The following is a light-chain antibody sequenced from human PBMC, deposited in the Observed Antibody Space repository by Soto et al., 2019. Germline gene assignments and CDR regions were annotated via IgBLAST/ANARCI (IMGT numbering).Light chain of an antibody. CDR3: SSYTRISVSV. J-gene: IGLJ1*01. CDR1: SSDVGGYNY. V-gene: IGLV2-14*01. Sequence: QSALTQPASVSGSPGQSITISCTGTSSDVGGYNYVSWYQQHPGKAPKLMIYDVSNRPSGVSNRFSGSKSGNTASLTISGLQAEDDADYYCSSYTRISVSVFGTGTKLTVL. CDR2: DVS.